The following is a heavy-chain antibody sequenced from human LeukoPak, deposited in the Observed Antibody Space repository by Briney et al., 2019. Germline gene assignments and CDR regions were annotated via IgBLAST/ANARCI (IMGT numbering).Heavy chain of an antibody. CDR1: GGSISSSSYY. CDR2: IYYSGST. D-gene: IGHD4-23*01. J-gene: IGHJ4*02. V-gene: IGHV4-39*01. Sequence: SKTLSLTCTVSGGSISSSSYYWGWIRQPPGKGLEWIGSIYYSGSTYYNPSLKSRVTISVDTSKNQFSLKLSSVTAADTAVYYCANSANYGGNSGFFDYWGQGTLVTVSS. CDR3: ANSANYGGNSGFFDY.